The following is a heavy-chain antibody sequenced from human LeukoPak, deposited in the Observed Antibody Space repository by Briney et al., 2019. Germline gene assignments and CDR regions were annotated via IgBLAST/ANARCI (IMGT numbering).Heavy chain of an antibody. J-gene: IGHJ4*02. CDR1: GYTFTGYY. V-gene: IGHV1-2*02. D-gene: IGHD3-3*01. Sequence: ASVKVSCKASGYTFTGYYMHWVRQAPGQGLEWMGWINPNSGGTNYAQKFQGRDTMTRDTSISTAYMELSRLRSDDTAVYYCARDSNDFWSGYYDYWGQGTLVTVSS. CDR3: ARDSNDFWSGYYDY. CDR2: INPNSGGT.